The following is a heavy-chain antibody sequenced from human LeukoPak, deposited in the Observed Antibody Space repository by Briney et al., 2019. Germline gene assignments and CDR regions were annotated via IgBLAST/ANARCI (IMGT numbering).Heavy chain of an antibody. CDR2: IYYSGST. CDR1: GGSISSSSYY. Sequence: PSETLSLTCTVSGGSISSSSYYWGWIRQPPGKGLEWIGSIYYSGSTYYNPSLKSRVTISVDTSKNQFSLKLSSVTAADTAVYYCARTGIAAAGRNHLILNWGQGTLVTVSS. D-gene: IGHD6-13*01. V-gene: IGHV4-39*07. J-gene: IGHJ4*02. CDR3: ARTGIAAAGRNHLILN.